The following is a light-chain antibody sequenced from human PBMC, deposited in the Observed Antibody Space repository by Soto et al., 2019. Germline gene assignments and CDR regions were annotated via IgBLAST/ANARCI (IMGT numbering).Light chain of an antibody. Sequence: IVLTPSPDSLAASLGARATINCKSSQSVLLTSTNKNYLAWYQQKPGQAPRLFIYAASIRATGIPDRFSGSGSGTDFTLTISSLEPEDFAVYYCQQYGRSPRTFGRGTKVDIK. CDR1: QSVLLTSTNKNY. J-gene: IGKJ1*01. CDR3: QQYGRSPRT. V-gene: IGKV4-1*01. CDR2: AAS.